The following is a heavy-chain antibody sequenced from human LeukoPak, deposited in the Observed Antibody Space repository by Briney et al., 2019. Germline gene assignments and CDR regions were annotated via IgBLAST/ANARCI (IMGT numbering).Heavy chain of an antibody. D-gene: IGHD1-26*01. J-gene: IGHJ4*02. CDR1: GXTFIRAW. CDR2: ISSSGTSM. V-gene: IGHV3-48*03. CDR3: ARVLGIVGG. Sequence: PGGSLRLSCAASGXTFIRAWMNWVRQAPGKGLEWVSYISSSGTSMYYADSVKGRFTISRDNAKNSLYLQMNSLRAEDTAVYYCARVLGIVGGWGQGILVTVSS.